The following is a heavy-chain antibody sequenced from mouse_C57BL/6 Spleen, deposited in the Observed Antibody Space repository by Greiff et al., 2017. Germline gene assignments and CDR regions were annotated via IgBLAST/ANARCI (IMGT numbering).Heavy chain of an antibody. V-gene: IGHV1-64*01. CDR3: ARIDYDEAMDY. CDR2: IHPNSGST. Sequence: QVQLKQPGAELVKPGASVKLSCKASGYTFTSYWMHWVKQRPGQGLEWIGMIHPNSGSTNYNEKFKSKATLTVDKSSSTAYMQLSSLTSEDSAVYYCARIDYDEAMDYWGQGTSVTVSS. D-gene: IGHD2-4*01. J-gene: IGHJ4*01. CDR1: GYTFTSYW.